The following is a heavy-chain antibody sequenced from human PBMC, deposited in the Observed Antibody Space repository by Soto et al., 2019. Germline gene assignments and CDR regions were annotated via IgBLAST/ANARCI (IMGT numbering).Heavy chain of an antibody. CDR2: IIPIIGII. Sequence: QVQLVQSGAEVKKPGSSVKVSCKASGGTFSTYTITWVRQAPGQGLEWMGRIIPIIGIINYAQKFQGRVTITADKSTGTHDMELTRLRSDDTAVYYCAGDPDSHYNDSHASTYPWGQGTLVTVSS. CDR1: GGTFSTYT. J-gene: IGHJ5*02. CDR3: AGDPDSHYNDSHASTYP. D-gene: IGHD3-22*01. V-gene: IGHV1-69*08.